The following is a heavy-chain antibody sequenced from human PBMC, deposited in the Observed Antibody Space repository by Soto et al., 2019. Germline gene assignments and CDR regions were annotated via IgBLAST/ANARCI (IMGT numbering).Heavy chain of an antibody. CDR3: SRAQYLADDVFDS. V-gene: IGHV3-74*01. CDR1: GFTFSSYW. Sequence: VQLVESGGGLVQPGGSLRLSYTASGFTFSSYWMHWVRQAPGKGLVWVSRINSDGINTSHADSVKGRFTISRDNAKSTLYLQMNSLRAEDSAVYYFSRAQYLADDVFDSWGPGTVVTFSS. CDR2: INSDGINT. D-gene: IGHD2-2*01. J-gene: IGHJ3*02.